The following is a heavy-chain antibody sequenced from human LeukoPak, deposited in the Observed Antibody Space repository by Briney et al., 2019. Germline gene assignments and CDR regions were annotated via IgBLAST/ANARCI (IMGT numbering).Heavy chain of an antibody. J-gene: IGHJ4*02. D-gene: IGHD1-1*01. CDR2: IVSETVGGRT. V-gene: IGHV3-15*07. CDR3: ATSITTPGAFDI. CDR1: SITFTKAW. Sequence: PGGSLRLSCEASSITFTKAWMNWVRQAPGKGLEWVARIVSETVGGRTDYAASVKGRFTISRDDSKSTLFLQMSSLKIEDTAVYYCATSITTPGAFDIWGQGVLVTVSS.